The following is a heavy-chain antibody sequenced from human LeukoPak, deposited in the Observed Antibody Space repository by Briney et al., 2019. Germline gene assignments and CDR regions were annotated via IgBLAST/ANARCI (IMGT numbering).Heavy chain of an antibody. J-gene: IGHJ4*02. CDR3: ARTTAAATFDY. V-gene: IGHV4-4*07. CDR2: IFASEST. D-gene: IGHD6-13*01. Sequence: SETLSPTCTVSGGSISSYYWSWIRQPAGKGLEWIGRIFASESTNYNPSLKSRVTMSVDTSKNQFSLKLSSVTAADTAVYYCARTTAAATFDYWGQGTLVTVSS. CDR1: GGSISSYY.